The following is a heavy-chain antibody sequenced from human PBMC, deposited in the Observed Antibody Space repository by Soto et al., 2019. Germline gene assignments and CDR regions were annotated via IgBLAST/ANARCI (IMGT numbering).Heavy chain of an antibody. CDR3: AKSRVGSSWYEGDS. CDR1: GFTFSSYG. CDR2: ISGDGTIQ. Sequence: VQLVESGGGVVQPGRSLRLSCAASGFTFSSYGMNWVRQAPGKGLEWLAVISGDGTIQDYADSIKGRFTISKDNSKNTLYLQMNRLRPEDTAVYFCAKSRVGSSWYEGDSWGQGTLVTVSS. V-gene: IGHV3-30*18. D-gene: IGHD6-13*01. J-gene: IGHJ4*02.